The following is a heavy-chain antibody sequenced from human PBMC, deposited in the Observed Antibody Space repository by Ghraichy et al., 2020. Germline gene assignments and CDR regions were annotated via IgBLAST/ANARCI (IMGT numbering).Heavy chain of an antibody. CDR2: VNPKTGNT. CDR1: GYEFPTYD. D-gene: IGHD5-18*01. Sequence: ASVKVSCKASGYEFPTYDNNWVRQAPGKGLEFVGWVNPKTGNTGYAKNLQNRVTLTTDTSVSTAYLALSGLRDDDTAIYYCARNFVDTASDYWGQGTLVTVSS. V-gene: IGHV1-8*01. J-gene: IGHJ4*02. CDR3: ARNFVDTASDY.